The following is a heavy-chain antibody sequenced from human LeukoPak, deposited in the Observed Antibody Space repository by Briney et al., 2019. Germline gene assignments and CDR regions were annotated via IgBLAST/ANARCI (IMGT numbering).Heavy chain of an antibody. CDR2: IKQDGSDK. Sequence: GGSLRLSCAASGFSLGSYWMSWVRQAPGKGLEWVANIKQDGSDKYYVDSVKGRFTVSRHNAQNSLYLQINSLRAEDTAVYYCVRVGRSAFDIWGQGTMVTVSS. CDR1: GFSLGSYW. V-gene: IGHV3-7*01. CDR3: VRVGRSAFDI. J-gene: IGHJ3*02.